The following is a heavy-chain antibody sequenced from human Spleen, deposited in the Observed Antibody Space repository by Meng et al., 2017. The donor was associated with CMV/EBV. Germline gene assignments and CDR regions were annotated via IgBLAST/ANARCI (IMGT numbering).Heavy chain of an antibody. D-gene: IGHD6-6*01. V-gene: IGHV4-34*01. Sequence: SETLSLTCAVYGGSFSGCYWSWIRQPPGKGLEWIGEINHSGSTNYNPSLKSRVTISVDTSKNQFSLKLSSVTAADTAVYYCARGYSSSWRWNWFDPWGQGTLVTVSS. CDR3: ARGYSSSWRWNWFDP. J-gene: IGHJ5*02. CDR1: GGSFSGCY. CDR2: INHSGST.